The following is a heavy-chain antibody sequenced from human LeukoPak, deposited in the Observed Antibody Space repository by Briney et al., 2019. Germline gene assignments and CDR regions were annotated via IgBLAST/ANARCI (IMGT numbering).Heavy chain of an antibody. V-gene: IGHV1-69*13. Sequence: SVNVSCKASGGTFSSYAISWVRQAPGQGLEWMGGIIPIFGTANYAQKFQGRVTITADESTSTAYMELSSLRSEDTAVYYCARDWGLIGTTDWGGHENWFDPWGQGTLVTVSS. CDR2: IIPIFGTA. CDR1: GGTFSSYA. D-gene: IGHD1-7*01. CDR3: ARDWGLIGTTDWGGHENWFDP. J-gene: IGHJ5*02.